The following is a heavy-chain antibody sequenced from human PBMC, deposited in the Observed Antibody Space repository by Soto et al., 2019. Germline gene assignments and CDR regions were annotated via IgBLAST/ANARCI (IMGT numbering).Heavy chain of an antibody. Sequence: QVQLVQSGAEVKKPGSSVKVSCKASGGTFSSYTISWMRQAPGQGLEWMGRIIPILGIANYAQKFQGRVTITADKSTSTAYMELSSLRSEDTAVYYCARDGAVSSGSDLDYWGQGTLVTVSS. CDR2: IIPILGIA. V-gene: IGHV1-69*08. CDR3: ARDGAVSSGSDLDY. CDR1: GGTFSSYT. J-gene: IGHJ4*02. D-gene: IGHD3-22*01.